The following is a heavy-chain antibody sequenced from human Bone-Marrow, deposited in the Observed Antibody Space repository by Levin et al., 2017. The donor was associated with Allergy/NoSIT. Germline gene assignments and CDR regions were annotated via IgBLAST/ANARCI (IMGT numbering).Heavy chain of an antibody. D-gene: IGHD3-10*01. CDR2: INPSSGGT. Sequence: GASVKVSCEASGYTFIHFYLHGLRQAPGERLEWMGWINPSSGGTKYAQKFQDRVSLTRDTSISTAYRELSSLTSDATAVYYCARGTRSGSLPPPWGQGTQVTVS. V-gene: IGHV1-2*02. CDR3: ARGTRSGSLPPP. CDR1: GYTFIHFY. J-gene: IGHJ4*02.